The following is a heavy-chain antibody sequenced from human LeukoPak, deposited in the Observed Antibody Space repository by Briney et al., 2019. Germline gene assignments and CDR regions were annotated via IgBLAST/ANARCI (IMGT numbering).Heavy chain of an antibody. CDR1: GYTFTDYY. CDR2: INPNSGGT. Sequence: ASVKVSCKASGYTFTDYYFHWVRQAPGQGLEWMGWINPNSGGTKYAQKFQGRVTMTRDTSISTVYMEVRRLRSDDTAVYYCAQFEPDYWGQGTLVTVSS. CDR3: AQFEPDY. V-gene: IGHV1-2*02. J-gene: IGHJ4*02. D-gene: IGHD1-14*01.